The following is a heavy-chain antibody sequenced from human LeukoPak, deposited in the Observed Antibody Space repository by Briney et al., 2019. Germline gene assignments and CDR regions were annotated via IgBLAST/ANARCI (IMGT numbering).Heavy chain of an antibody. CDR2: ISSSSSTI. J-gene: IGHJ5*02. CDR3: AVGSSSGSWFDP. Sequence: GGSLRLSCAASGFTFSSYSMNWVRQAPGKGLEWVSYISSSSSTIYYADSVKGRFTISRDKSKNTLYLQMNSLRAEDTAVYYCAVGSSSGSWFDPWGQGTLVTVSS. CDR1: GFTFSSYS. D-gene: IGHD6-6*01. V-gene: IGHV3-48*01.